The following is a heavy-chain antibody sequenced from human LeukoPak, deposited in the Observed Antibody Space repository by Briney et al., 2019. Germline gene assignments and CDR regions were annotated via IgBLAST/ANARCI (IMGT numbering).Heavy chain of an antibody. CDR2: ISSSSSYI. CDR3: ARGGYGGNVAFDI. V-gene: IGHV3-21*01. D-gene: IGHD4-23*01. Sequence: GGSLRLSCAASGFTFSSYGMSWVRQAPGKGLEWVSSISSSSSYIYYADSVKGRFTISRDNAKNSLYLQMNSLRAEDTAVYYCARGGYGGNVAFDIWGQGTMVTVSS. J-gene: IGHJ3*02. CDR1: GFTFSSYG.